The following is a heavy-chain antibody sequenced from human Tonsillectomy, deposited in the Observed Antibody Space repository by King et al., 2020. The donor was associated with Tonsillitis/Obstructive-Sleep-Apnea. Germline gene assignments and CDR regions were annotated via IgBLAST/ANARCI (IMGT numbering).Heavy chain of an antibody. CDR1: GFTFSSYW. V-gene: IGHV3-74*01. CDR2: INSDGSTT. D-gene: IGHD2-21*01. CDR3: ARGPPRSGGDPSWYFDL. Sequence: VQLVESGGGLVQPGGSLRVSCSASGFTFSSYWMHWVRQAPGKGLVLVSRINSDGSTTRYADSVNGRFTISRDNAKNTLYLQMNSLRAEDTAVYYCARGPPRSGGDPSWYFDLWGRGTLVTVSS. J-gene: IGHJ2*01.